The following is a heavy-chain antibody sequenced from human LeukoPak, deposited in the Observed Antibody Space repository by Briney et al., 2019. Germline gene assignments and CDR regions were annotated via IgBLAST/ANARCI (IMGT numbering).Heavy chain of an antibody. CDR3: ARDLPHYGGNSDY. CDR1: GYHFTSYG. Sequence: GACVKVSFQASGYHFTSYGISWGRPAPGQGRGWMGWISAYNGNTNYAQKLQGRVTMTTDTSTSTAYMELRSLRSDDTAVYYCARDLPHYGGNSDYWGQGTLVTVSS. J-gene: IGHJ4*02. D-gene: IGHD4-23*01. CDR2: ISAYNGNT. V-gene: IGHV1-18*01.